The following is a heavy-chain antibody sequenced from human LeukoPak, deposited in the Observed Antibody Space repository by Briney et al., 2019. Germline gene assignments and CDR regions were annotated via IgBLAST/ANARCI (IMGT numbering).Heavy chain of an antibody. CDR2: INPSGGST. CDR3: ARRPPYDYVWAPPDYYGMDV. Sequence: ASVKVSCKASGYTFTSYYMHWVRQAPGQGLEWMGIINPSGGSTSYEQKFQGRVTMTRDTSTSTVYMELSSLRSEDTAVYYCARRPPYDYVWAPPDYYGMDVWGQGTTVTVSS. J-gene: IGHJ6*02. V-gene: IGHV1-46*01. D-gene: IGHD3-16*01. CDR1: GYTFTSYY.